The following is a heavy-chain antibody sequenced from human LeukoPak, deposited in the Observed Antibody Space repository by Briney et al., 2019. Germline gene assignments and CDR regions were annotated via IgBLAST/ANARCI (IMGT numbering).Heavy chain of an antibody. D-gene: IGHD6-13*01. CDR1: GFTFSNFG. Sequence: GGSLRLSCVASGFTFSNFGMHWVRQAPGKGLEWVAFIRDYGSSQYYADSVRGRFTISRDNSKNTVSLQMNSLTAADTAVYYCARDPPHREKYSSSLVGFDYWGQGTLVTASS. CDR3: ARDPPHREKYSSSLVGFDY. CDR2: IRDYGSSQ. V-gene: IGHV3-30*02. J-gene: IGHJ4*02.